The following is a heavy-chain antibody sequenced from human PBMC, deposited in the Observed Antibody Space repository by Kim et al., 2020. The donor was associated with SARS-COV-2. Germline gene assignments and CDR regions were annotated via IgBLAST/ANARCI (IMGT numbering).Heavy chain of an antibody. J-gene: IGHJ4*02. D-gene: IGHD7-27*01. CDR2: IIPIFGTA. CDR1: GGTFSSYA. Sequence: SVKVSCKASGGTFSSYAISWVRQAPGQGLEWMGGIIPIFGTANYAQKFQGRVTITADESTSTAYMELSSLRSEDTAVYYCASLNGLGIRSGNYYFDYWGQGTLVTVSS. V-gene: IGHV1-69*13. CDR3: ASLNGLGIRSGNYYFDY.